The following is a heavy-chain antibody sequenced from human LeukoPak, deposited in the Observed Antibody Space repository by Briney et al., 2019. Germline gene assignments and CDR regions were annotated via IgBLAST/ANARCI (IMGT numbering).Heavy chain of an antibody. CDR2: IFHSGST. D-gene: IGHD4-23*01. CDR1: SDSIFTSNW. J-gene: IGHJ4*02. V-gene: IGHV4-4*02. CDR3: ARELSFGGFDS. Sequence: SETLSLTCTVSSDSIFTSNWWSWVRQPPGKGLEWIGQIFHSGSTSYSPSLKSRVTMSVDASKNQFSLKVSSVTAADTAVYYCARELSFGGFDSWGQGTLVTVSS.